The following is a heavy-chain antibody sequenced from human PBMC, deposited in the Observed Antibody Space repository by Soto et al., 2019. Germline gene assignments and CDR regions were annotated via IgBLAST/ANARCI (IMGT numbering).Heavy chain of an antibody. Sequence: SETLSLTCTVSGGSISSYYWSWIRQPPGKGLEWIGYIYYSGSTNYNPSLKSRVTISVDTSKNQFSLKLSSVTAADTAVYYCARHRTIYGEYVAASFYLYSGPGTLVTVS. CDR1: GGSISSYY. CDR2: IYYSGST. J-gene: IGHJ4*02. CDR3: ARHRTIYGEYVAASFYLY. V-gene: IGHV4-59*08. D-gene: IGHD4-17*01.